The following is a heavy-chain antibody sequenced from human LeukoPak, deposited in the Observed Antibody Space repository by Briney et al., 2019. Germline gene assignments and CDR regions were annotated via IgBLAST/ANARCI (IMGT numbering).Heavy chain of an antibody. CDR1: GGSISSGGYS. Sequence: SETLSLTCAVSGGSISSGGYSWSWIRQPPGKGLEWIGYIYHSGSTYYNPSLKSRVTISVDRSKNQFSLKLSSVTAADTAAYYCARELRYSSDASPLGDYWGQGTLVTVSS. D-gene: IGHD3-22*01. CDR2: IYHSGST. J-gene: IGHJ4*02. CDR3: ARELRYSSDASPLGDY. V-gene: IGHV4-30-2*01.